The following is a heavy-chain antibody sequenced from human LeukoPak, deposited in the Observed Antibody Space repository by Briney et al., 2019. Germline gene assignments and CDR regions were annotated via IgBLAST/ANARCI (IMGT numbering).Heavy chain of an antibody. D-gene: IGHD3-22*01. J-gene: IGHJ5*02. CDR1: GFTFSSYA. V-gene: IGHV3-23*01. Sequence: GGSLRLSCAASGFTFSSYAMSWVRQAPGKGLEWVSAISGSGGSTYYADSVKGRFTISRDNSKNTLYLQMSSLRAEDTAVYYCAKIVTYYYDSSGFGPWGQGTLVTVSS. CDR2: ISGSGGST. CDR3: AKIVTYYYDSSGFGP.